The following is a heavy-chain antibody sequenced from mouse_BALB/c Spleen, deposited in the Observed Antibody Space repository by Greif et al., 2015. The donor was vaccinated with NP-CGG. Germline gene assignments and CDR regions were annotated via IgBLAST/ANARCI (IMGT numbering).Heavy chain of an antibody. CDR3: ARRAIITTGYFDV. Sequence: EVKLQESGPDLVKPSQSLSLTCTVTGYSITSAYGWHWIRHFPGNKLEWMGYIHYSGSTNYNPPLKSRISITRDTSKNQFFLQLNSVTTEDTATYYCARRAIITTGYFDVWGAGTTVTVSS. CDR1: GYSITSAYG. CDR2: IHYSGST. D-gene: IGHD1-1*01. J-gene: IGHJ1*01. V-gene: IGHV3-1*02.